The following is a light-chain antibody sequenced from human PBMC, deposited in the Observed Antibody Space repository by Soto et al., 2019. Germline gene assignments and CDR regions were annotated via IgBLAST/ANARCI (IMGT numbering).Light chain of an antibody. CDR2: DAS. CDR3: QQRSSWPLT. J-gene: IGKJ4*01. Sequence: EIVLTQSPATLSLSPGETATLSCRASQSVSSSLAWYQQKPGQTPRLLIYDASNRATGNPARFSGSGSGTDFSLTVSSLEPGDFAVYYCQQRSSWPLTFGGGTKVEIK. V-gene: IGKV3-11*01. CDR1: QSVSSS.